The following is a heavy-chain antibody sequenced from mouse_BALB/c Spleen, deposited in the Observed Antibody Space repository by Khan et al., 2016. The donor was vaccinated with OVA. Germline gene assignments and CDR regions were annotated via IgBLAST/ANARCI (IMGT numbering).Heavy chain of an antibody. CDR3: SGPAYDSFYDD. J-gene: IGHJ2*01. D-gene: IGHD2-3*01. CDR1: GYTFTDYA. CDR2: ISTYSGNT. Sequence: QVRLQQSGPEVVRPGVSVKISCKGSGYTFTDYAMHWVKQRHATSPEWFGLISTYSGNTNYKQKFKGKATMTVDKSSSTAYMELARLTSEDSAIRYLSGPAYDSFYDDWGQGTTLTVSS. V-gene: IGHV1S137*01.